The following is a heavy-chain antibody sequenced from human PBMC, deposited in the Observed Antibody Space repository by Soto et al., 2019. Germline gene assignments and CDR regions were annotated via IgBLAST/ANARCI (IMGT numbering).Heavy chain of an antibody. V-gene: IGHV4-38-2*02. CDR1: GFPISSTYS. CDR2: ISHSGTT. J-gene: IGHJ6*02. Sequence: WETLSLTCLVSGFPISSTYSWGWIRQPPGKGLEWIGSISHSGTTSYSPSLTSRVSISVDTSKNQVALKLTSVTAADTAVYLCARVTMVIRDSDHFGVDVWGQGTTVTVS. CDR3: ARVTMVIRDSDHFGVDV. D-gene: IGHD4-17*01.